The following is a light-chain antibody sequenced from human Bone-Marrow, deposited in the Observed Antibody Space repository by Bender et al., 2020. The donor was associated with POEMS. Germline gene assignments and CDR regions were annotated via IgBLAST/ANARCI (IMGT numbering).Light chain of an antibody. CDR1: ALPDQY. CDR3: QSSDISGTSVI. CDR2: RDV. V-gene: IGLV3-25*02. J-gene: IGLJ2*01. Sequence: SYELTQTPSVSVSPGQTATITCSGDALPDQYVYWYRQTPGRAPVLLIYRDVQRPSGISERLSGSSSGTTATLTISGAQVEDEADYYCQSSDISGTSVIFGGGTKLTVL.